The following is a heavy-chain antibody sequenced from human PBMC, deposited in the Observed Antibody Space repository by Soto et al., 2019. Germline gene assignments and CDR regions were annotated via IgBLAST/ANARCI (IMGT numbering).Heavy chain of an antibody. V-gene: IGHV4-34*01. CDR1: GGSFSGYY. Sequence: SETLSLTCAVYGGSFSGYYWSWIRQPPGKGLEWIGEINHSGSTNYNPSLKSRVTISVDTSKNQFSLKLSSVTAADTAVYYCASSAGHPGDFFYYNGMDVWGQGTTVTVSS. D-gene: IGHD3-10*01. CDR3: ASSAGHPGDFFYYNGMDV. CDR2: INHSGST. J-gene: IGHJ6*02.